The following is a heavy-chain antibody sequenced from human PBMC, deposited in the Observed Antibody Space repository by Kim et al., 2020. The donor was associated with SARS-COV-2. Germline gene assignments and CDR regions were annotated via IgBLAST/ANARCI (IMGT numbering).Heavy chain of an antibody. CDR2: ISAYNGNT. V-gene: IGHV1-18*01. Sequence: ASVKVSCKASGYTFTSYGISWVRQAPGQGLEWMVWISAYNGNTNYAQKLQGRVTMTTDTSTSTAYMELRSLRSDDTAVYYCARVGCSSTSCYPYNAFDIWGQGTMVTVSS. CDR3: ARVGCSSTSCYPYNAFDI. J-gene: IGHJ3*02. CDR1: GYTFTSYG. D-gene: IGHD2-2*01.